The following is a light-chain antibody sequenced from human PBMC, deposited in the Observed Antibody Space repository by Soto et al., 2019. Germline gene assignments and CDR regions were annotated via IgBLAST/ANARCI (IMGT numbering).Light chain of an antibody. CDR1: QSVSSSY. CDR2: GAS. CDR3: QQYGDSSWT. J-gene: IGKJ1*01. V-gene: IGKV3-20*01. Sequence: EIVLTQSPGALSLSPGEIATLSCRASQSVSSSYLAWYQQKPGQAPRLLIYGASSRATGIPDRFSGSGSGTDFTLTISRLEPEDFAVYYCQQYGDSSWTFGQGTKV.